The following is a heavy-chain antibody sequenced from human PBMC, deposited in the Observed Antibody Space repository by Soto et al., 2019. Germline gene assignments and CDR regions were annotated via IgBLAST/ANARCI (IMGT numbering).Heavy chain of an antibody. CDR2: VEVENDDR. Sequence: EVLLQQSGAEAREPGDVMKMSCAVSGITFSDLHMHWVKQAPGKGLEWVGLVEVENDDRLYAEKYRGRLNINTDTSRHTSYMELTSLTSDDTAIYFCAAVRGSLGSLSFDYWGQATPVTVSA. CDR1: GITFSDLH. CDR3: AAVRGSLGSLSFDY. D-gene: IGHD1-26*01. V-gene: IGHV1-69-2*01. J-gene: IGHJ4*02.